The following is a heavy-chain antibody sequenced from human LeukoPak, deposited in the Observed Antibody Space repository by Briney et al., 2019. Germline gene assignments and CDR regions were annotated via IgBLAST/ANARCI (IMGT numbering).Heavy chain of an antibody. CDR3: TYGDYPLN. D-gene: IGHD4-17*01. V-gene: IGHV3-66*01. J-gene: IGHJ4*02. CDR2: IYTNGNT. Sequence: GGSLRLSCAASGLTVTNNYWNWVRQPPGKGPEWISLIYTNGNTQYADSVKGRFTFSRDISKNTLYLQMNSLRVEDTAVYFYTYGDYPLNWGQGTLVSVSS. CDR1: GLTVTNNY.